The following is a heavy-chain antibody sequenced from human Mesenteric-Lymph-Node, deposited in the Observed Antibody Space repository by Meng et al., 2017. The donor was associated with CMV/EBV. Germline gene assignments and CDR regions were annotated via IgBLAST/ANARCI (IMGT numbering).Heavy chain of an antibody. CDR1: GYTFIGDY. CDR2: INPNSGGT. Sequence: SCKASGYTFIGDYIHWVQQAPGQGLEWVGRINPNSGGTNYAQKFQGRVTMTRDTSVTTAYMELSRLRSDDTAVYYCARDGGVYDFDYWGQGSLVTVSS. V-gene: IGHV1-2*06. CDR3: ARDGGVYDFDY. D-gene: IGHD5/OR15-5a*01. J-gene: IGHJ4*02.